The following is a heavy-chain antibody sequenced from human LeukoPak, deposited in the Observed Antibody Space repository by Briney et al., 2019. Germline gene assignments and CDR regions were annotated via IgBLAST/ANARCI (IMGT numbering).Heavy chain of an antibody. CDR1: GYTFTGYY. D-gene: IGHD5-18*01. CDR3: AGGQWGWGWLEAFDI. J-gene: IGHJ3*02. V-gene: IGHV1-2*04. CDR2: IDPNSGGT. Sequence: ASVKVSCMASGYTFTGYYMHWVRQAPGRGGEGMGWIDPNSGGTNYAQKFQGWVTMTRDTSIRTAYMELSRLRSDDTAVYYCAGGQWGWGWLEAFDIWGQGTMVTVSS.